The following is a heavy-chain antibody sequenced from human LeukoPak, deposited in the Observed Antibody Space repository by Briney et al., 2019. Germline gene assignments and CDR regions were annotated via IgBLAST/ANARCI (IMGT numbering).Heavy chain of an antibody. D-gene: IGHD2-15*01. Sequence: SETLSLTCAVSGYSFSSGYYWGWIRQPPGKGLEWIGSIYHSGSTYYNPSLKSRVTISVDTSKNQFSLKLSSVTAADTAVYYCASAWWVAGGYFDYWGQGTLVTVSS. CDR2: IYHSGST. CDR1: GYSFSSGYY. V-gene: IGHV4-38-2*01. J-gene: IGHJ4*02. CDR3: ASAWWVAGGYFDY.